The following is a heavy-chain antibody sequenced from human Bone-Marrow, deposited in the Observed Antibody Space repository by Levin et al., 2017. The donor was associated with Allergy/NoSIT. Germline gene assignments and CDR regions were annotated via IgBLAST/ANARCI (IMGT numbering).Heavy chain of an antibody. CDR2: ISYDGSNK. CDR3: AKARTTPPYGMDV. V-gene: IGHV3-30*18. J-gene: IGHJ6*02. Sequence: LSLTCAASGFTFSSYGMHWVRQAPGKGLEWVAVISYDGSNKYYADSVKGRFTISRDNSKNTLYLQMNSLRAEDTAVYYCAKARTTPPYGMDVWGQGTTVTVSS. D-gene: IGHD2/OR15-2a*01. CDR1: GFTFSSYG.